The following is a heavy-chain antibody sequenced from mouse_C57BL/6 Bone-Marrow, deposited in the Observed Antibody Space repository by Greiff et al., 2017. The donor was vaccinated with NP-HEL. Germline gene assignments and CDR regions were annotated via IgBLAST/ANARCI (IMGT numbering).Heavy chain of an antibody. J-gene: IGHJ4*01. Sequence: DVMLVESGGDLVKPGGSLKLSCAASGFTFSSYGMSWVRQTPDKRLEWVATISSGGSYTYYPDSVKGRFTISRDNAKNTLYLQMSSLKSEDTAMYYCASQLGRNAMDYWGQGTSVTVSS. CDR2: ISSGGSYT. D-gene: IGHD4-1*02. CDR3: ASQLGRNAMDY. CDR1: GFTFSSYG. V-gene: IGHV5-6*02.